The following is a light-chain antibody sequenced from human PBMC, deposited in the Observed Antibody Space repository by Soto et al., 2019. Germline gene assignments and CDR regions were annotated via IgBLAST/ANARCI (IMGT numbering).Light chain of an antibody. V-gene: IGKV3-15*01. CDR3: LQYNIWPPWT. CDR2: AAS. Sequence: EIVMTQSPATLSASPGERVTLSCRASQSVSIDLAWYQQTAGQSPRLLIYAASTRAPGVPVRFSGSGSGTEFTLTISSLQTEDFAVYYCLQYNIWPPWTFGHGTKVEIK. J-gene: IGKJ1*01. CDR1: QSVSID.